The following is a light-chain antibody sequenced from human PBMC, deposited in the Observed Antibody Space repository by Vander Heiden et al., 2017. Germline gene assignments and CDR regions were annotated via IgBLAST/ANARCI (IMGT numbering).Light chain of an antibody. V-gene: IGLV2-8*01. CDR1: SSDVGGYNY. CDR3: CSYAGSNTLSV. CDR2: EVS. J-gene: IGLJ3*02. Sequence: QSALTQPPSGSGASGQAVTISCTGTSSDVGGYNYVSWYQHHSGKAPKVMIYEVSKRPSGVPDRFSGSKSGNTASLTVSGLQAEDEADYYCCSYAGSNTLSVFGVGTKLTVL.